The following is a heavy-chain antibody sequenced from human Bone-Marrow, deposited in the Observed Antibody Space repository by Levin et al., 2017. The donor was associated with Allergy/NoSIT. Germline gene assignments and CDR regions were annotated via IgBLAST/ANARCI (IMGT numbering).Heavy chain of an antibody. J-gene: IGHJ5*02. CDR2: ISSSSSYI. V-gene: IGHV3-21*01. CDR3: ASRDSSSSYSWFDP. CDR1: GFTFSSYS. D-gene: IGHD6-6*01. Sequence: ETLSLTCAASGFTFSSYSMNWVRQAPGKGLEWVSSISSSSSYIYYADSVKGRFTISRDNAKNSLYLQMNSLRAEDTAVYYCASRDSSSSYSWFDPWGQGTLVTVSS.